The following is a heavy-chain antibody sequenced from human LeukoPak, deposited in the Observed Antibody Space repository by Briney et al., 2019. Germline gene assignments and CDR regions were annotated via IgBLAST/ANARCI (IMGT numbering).Heavy chain of an antibody. CDR3: ARAKGAVDHNWFEP. Sequence: ASVKVSCKASGYTFSGYYIHWVRQVPGQGLEWMGRINPNSGGTNSAQKFQGRVTMTRDTSISTAYMELSRLRFDDTAVYYCARAKGAVDHNWFEPWGQGTLVTVSS. D-gene: IGHD6-19*01. V-gene: IGHV1-2*06. J-gene: IGHJ5*02. CDR2: INPNSGGT. CDR1: GYTFSGYY.